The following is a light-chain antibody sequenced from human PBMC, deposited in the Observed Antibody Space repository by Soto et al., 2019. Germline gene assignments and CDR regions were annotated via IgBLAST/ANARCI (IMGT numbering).Light chain of an antibody. J-gene: IGKJ5*01. CDR2: DAS. CDR1: QSVSSY. CDR3: QQRSNWPPIT. V-gene: IGKV3-11*01. Sequence: EIVLTQSPATLSLSPGERAIVCCRASQSVSSYLAWYQQKPGQAPRLLIYDASNRATGIPARFSGSGSGTDFTLTISSLEPEDFAVYYCQQRSNWPPITFGQGTRLEIK.